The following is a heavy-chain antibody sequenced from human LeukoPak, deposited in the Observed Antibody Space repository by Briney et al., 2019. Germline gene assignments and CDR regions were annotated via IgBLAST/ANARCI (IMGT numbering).Heavy chain of an antibody. D-gene: IGHD1-7*01. CDR1: GGSVSSGSYY. J-gene: IGHJ3*01. Sequence: SSETLSLTCTVSGGSVSSGSYYWSWIRQPPGKGLEWIGYIYYSGSTNYNPSLKSRVTISVDTTKNQFSLKLRSVTAADTAVYYCARVPGGGTAANWGQGTMVTVSS. V-gene: IGHV4-61*01. CDR2: IYYSGST. CDR3: ARVPGGGTAAN.